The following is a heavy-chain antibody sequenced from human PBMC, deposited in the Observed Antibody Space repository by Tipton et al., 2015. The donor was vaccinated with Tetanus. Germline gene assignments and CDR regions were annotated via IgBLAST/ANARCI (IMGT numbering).Heavy chain of an antibody. Sequence: QLVQSGAEVKKPGASVKVSCKASGYTFTSYYMHWVRQAPGQGLEWMGIINPSGGSTSYAQKFRGRVTMTRDTSTSTVYMELSSLRSEDTAVYYCARPYYDILTGPPSYWFDPWGQGTLVTVSS. V-gene: IGHV1-46*01. J-gene: IGHJ5*02. CDR3: ARPYYDILTGPPSYWFDP. CDR2: INPSGGST. D-gene: IGHD3-9*01. CDR1: GYTFTSYY.